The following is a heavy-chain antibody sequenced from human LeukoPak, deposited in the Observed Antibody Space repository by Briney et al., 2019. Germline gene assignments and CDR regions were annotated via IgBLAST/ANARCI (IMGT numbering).Heavy chain of an antibody. Sequence: AASVKVSCKASGGTFSSYAISWVRQAPGQGLEWMGGIIPIFGTANYAQKFQGRVTITTDESTSTAYMELSSLRSEDTAVYYCAREAQFSTSHHFDYWGQGTLATVSS. J-gene: IGHJ4*02. V-gene: IGHV1-69*05. D-gene: IGHD2-2*01. CDR3: AREAQFSTSHHFDY. CDR2: IIPIFGTA. CDR1: GGTFSSYA.